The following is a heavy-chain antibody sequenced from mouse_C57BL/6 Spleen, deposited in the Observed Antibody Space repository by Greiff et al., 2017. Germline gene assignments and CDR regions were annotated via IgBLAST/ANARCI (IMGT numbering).Heavy chain of an antibody. CDR1: GYAFSSSW. D-gene: IGHD1-1*01. V-gene: IGHV1-82*01. J-gene: IGHJ3*01. Sequence: VQLKESGPELVKPGASVKISCKASGYAFSSSWMNWVKQRPGKGLEWIGRIYPGDGDTNYNGKFKGKATLTADKSSSTAYMQLSSLTSEDSAVYFCAREGYYYGTAYWGQGTLVTVSA. CDR3: AREGYYYGTAY. CDR2: IYPGDGDT.